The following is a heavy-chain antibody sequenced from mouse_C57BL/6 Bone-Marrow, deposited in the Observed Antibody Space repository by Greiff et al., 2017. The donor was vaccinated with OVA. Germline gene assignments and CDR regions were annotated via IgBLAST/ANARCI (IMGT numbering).Heavy chain of an antibody. CDR2: ISYDGSN. CDR1: GYSITSGYY. D-gene: IGHD2-12*01. V-gene: IGHV3-6*01. J-gene: IGHJ3*01. CDR3: ASSYRGRFAY. Sequence: VQLQQSGPGLVKPSQSLSLTCSVTGYSITSGYYWNWIRQFPGNKLEWMGYISYDGSNNYNPSLKNRISITRDTSKNQFFLKLNSVTTEDTATYYCASSYRGRFAYWGQGTLVTVSA.